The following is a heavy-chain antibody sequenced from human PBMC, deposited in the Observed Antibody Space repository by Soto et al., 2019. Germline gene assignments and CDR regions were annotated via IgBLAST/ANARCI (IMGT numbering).Heavy chain of an antibody. CDR2: IIDSGGST. J-gene: IGHJ6*02. V-gene: IGHV3-23*01. CDR1: VFTFNSCA. CDR3: AKGRSYYYYYGVDV. Sequence: GSLRLSCAASVFTFNSCAMGWVRQAPGKGLEWVSDIIDSGGSTYYADSVKGRFTISRDNSKSTLYLQMNSLRAEDTALYYCAKGRSYYYYYGVDVWGQGTTVT.